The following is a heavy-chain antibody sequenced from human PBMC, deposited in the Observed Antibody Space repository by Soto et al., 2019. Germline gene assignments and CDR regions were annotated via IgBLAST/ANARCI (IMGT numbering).Heavy chain of an antibody. J-gene: IGHJ4*02. CDR1: GFTFSSYA. CDR3: ARDGGYSGSYYFDY. Sequence: GGSLRLSCAASGFTFSSYAMHWVRQAPGKGLEWVAVISYDGSNKYYADSVKGRFTISRDNSKNTLYLQMNSLRAEDTAVYYCARDGGYSGSYYFDYWGQGPLVTVSS. D-gene: IGHD1-26*01. CDR2: ISYDGSNK. V-gene: IGHV3-30*04.